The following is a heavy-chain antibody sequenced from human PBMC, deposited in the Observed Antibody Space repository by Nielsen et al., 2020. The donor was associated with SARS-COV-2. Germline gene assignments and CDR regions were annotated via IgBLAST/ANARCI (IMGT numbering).Heavy chain of an antibody. V-gene: IGHV3-30*02. CDR1: GFTFRSFG. CDR2: IWYDGSNK. CDR3: ARVGSTCSSSRCYSYYGMDV. Sequence: GGSLRLSCAASGFTFRSFGMHWVRQAPGEGLEWVAFIWYDGSNKYYVDSMEGRFTISRDNSKNTLYLQMNSLRPEDTAVYYCARVGSTCSSSRCYSYYGMDVWGQGTTVTVSS. D-gene: IGHD2-2*01. J-gene: IGHJ6*02.